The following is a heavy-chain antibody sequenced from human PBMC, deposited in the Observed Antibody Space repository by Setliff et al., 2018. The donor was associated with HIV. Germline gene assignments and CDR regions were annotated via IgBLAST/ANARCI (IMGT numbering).Heavy chain of an antibody. CDR2: IKGDGSDQ. CDR3: ARIYRSSWPFDACDI. CDR1: GLSFSRYW. V-gene: IGHV3-7*03. Sequence: GGSLRLSCVASGLSFSRYWMSWVRQAPGKGLEWVANIKGDGSDQYYMDSVKGRFTISRDNARNSLYLQMNSLRAEDTAIYYCARIYRSSWPFDACDIWGQGTMVTVSS. J-gene: IGHJ3*02. D-gene: IGHD6-6*01.